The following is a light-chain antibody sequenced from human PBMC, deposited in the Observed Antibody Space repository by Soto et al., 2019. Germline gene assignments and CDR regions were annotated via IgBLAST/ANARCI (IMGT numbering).Light chain of an antibody. CDR2: SAS. CDR1: QSVGSY. J-gene: IGKJ3*01. V-gene: IGKV3-20*01. Sequence: IVLTQSPGTLSLSPGERATLSCRASQSVGSYLAWYQQKPGQAPRLLIYSASSRATGVADRFSGIGAGTVFTLTISRLEPEDFTVYYCQQYGNSLVTFGPGTNGDIK. CDR3: QQYGNSLVT.